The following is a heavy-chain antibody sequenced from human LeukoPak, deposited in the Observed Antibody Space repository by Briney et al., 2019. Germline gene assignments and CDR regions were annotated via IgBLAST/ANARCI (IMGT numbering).Heavy chain of an antibody. Sequence: GASVKVSCKASGGTFSSYAISWVRQAPGQGLEWRGGIIPIFGTANYAQKFQGRVTITADESTSTGYMELSSLRSEDTAVYYCARGRASKYSSGWYSYWGQGTLVTVSS. D-gene: IGHD6-19*01. V-gene: IGHV1-69*13. CDR3: ARGRASKYSSGWYSY. J-gene: IGHJ4*02. CDR1: GGTFSSYA. CDR2: IIPIFGTA.